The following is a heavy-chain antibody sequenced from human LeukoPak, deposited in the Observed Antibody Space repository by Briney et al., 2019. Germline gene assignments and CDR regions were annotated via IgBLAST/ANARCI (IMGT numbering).Heavy chain of an antibody. Sequence: SETLSLTCTVSGGSISSYYWSWIRQPPGKGLEWIGYIYYSGSTNYNPSLKSRVTISVDTSKNQFSLKLSSVTAADTAVYYCARGVAVAGTPFDPWGQGTLVTVSS. CDR2: IYYSGST. CDR3: ARGVAVAGTPFDP. D-gene: IGHD6-19*01. J-gene: IGHJ5*02. CDR1: GGSISSYY. V-gene: IGHV4-59*01.